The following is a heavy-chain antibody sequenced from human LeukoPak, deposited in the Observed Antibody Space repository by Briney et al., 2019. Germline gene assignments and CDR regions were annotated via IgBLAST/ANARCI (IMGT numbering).Heavy chain of an antibody. Sequence: GGSLRLSCAASGFTFSSYAMAWVRQAPGKGLEWVAVISYDGSNKYYADSVKGRFTISRDNSKNTLYLQMNSLRAEDTAVYYCARDRAGYCSSTSCYSFDYWGQGTLVTVSS. CDR2: ISYDGSNK. CDR1: GFTFSSYA. D-gene: IGHD2-2*01. V-gene: IGHV3-30-3*01. J-gene: IGHJ4*02. CDR3: ARDRAGYCSSTSCYSFDY.